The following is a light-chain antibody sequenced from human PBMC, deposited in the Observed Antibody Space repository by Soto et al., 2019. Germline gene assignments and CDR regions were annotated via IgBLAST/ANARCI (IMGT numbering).Light chain of an antibody. Sequence: DIQMTQSPSTLSASVGDRVTITCRASQSISSWLAWYQQKPGKAPKLLIYKASSLESGVPSRFSGSGSGTEFTLTISSLHPDDVATYYCQQYNSYSYTFGQGTKLEIK. CDR1: QSISSW. J-gene: IGKJ2*01. CDR2: KAS. V-gene: IGKV1-5*03. CDR3: QQYNSYSYT.